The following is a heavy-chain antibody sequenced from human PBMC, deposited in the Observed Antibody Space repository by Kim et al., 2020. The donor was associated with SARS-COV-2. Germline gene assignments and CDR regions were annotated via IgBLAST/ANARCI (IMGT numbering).Heavy chain of an antibody. J-gene: IGHJ6*02. CDR2: IYYSGST. D-gene: IGHD3-10*01. V-gene: IGHV4-39*01. CDR1: GGSISSSSYY. Sequence: SETLSLTCTVSGGSISSSSYYWGWIRQPPGKGLEWIGSIYYSGSTYYNPSLKSRVTISVDTSKNQFSLKLCSVTAADTAVYYCAGEGSSQTYYYYGMDVWGQGTTVTVS. CDR3: AGEGSSQTYYYYGMDV.